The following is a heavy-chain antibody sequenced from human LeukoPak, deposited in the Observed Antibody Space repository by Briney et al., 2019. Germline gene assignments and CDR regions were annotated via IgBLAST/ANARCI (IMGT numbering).Heavy chain of an antibody. CDR1: GFTFSDYY. CDR2: ISSSGSTI. V-gene: IGHV3-11*01. J-gene: IGHJ6*03. Sequence: PGGSLRLSCAASGFTFSDYYMSWIRQAPGKGLEWVSYISSSGSTIYYADSVKGRFTISRDNAKNSLYLQMDSLRAEDTAVYYCARRGSSSWYGNYYYYMDVWGKGTTVTVSS. D-gene: IGHD6-13*01. CDR3: ARRGSSSWYGNYYYYMDV.